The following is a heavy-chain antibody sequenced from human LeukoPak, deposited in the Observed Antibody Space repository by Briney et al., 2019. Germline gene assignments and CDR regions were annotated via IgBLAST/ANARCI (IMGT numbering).Heavy chain of an antibody. CDR2: ISYDGSNK. Sequence: GRSLRLSCAASGFTFSNYGMHWVRQAPGKGLEWVAVISYDGSNKYYADSVKGRFTISRDNSKNTLYLQMNSLRVEDTAVYYCVKDSQNVVSGELDYWGQGTLVSVSS. CDR1: GFTFSNYG. CDR3: VKDSQNVVSGELDY. D-gene: IGHD3-16*01. V-gene: IGHV3-30*18. J-gene: IGHJ4*02.